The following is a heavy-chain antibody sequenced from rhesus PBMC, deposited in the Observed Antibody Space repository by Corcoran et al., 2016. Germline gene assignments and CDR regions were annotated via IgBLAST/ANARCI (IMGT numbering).Heavy chain of an antibody. CDR3: ARGGYGSSYH. D-gene: IGHD4-29*01. V-gene: IGHV4-80*01. Sequence: QVQLQESGPGLVKPSETLSLTCAVSGASISGFWWTWIRQPPGKGLEWIGEVKGDSGTTDYNSSLKSRVPISKDASQNQFSLKLSSMTAADTAVYFCARGGYGSSYHWGQGVLVTVSS. CDR2: VKGDSGTT. J-gene: IGHJ4*01. CDR1: GASISGFW.